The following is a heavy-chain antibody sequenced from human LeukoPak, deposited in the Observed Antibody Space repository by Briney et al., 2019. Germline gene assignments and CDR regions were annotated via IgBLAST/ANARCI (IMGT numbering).Heavy chain of an antibody. D-gene: IGHD1-7*01. V-gene: IGHV1-2*02. CDR2: INPNSGGT. Sequence: ASVKVSCXASGYTFTGYYMHWVRQAPGQGLEWMGWINPNSGGTNYAQKFQGRVTMTRDTSISTAYMELSRLRSDDTAVYYCATLKLELRNGDYWGQGTLVTVSS. J-gene: IGHJ4*02. CDR3: ATLKLELRNGDY. CDR1: GYTFTGYY.